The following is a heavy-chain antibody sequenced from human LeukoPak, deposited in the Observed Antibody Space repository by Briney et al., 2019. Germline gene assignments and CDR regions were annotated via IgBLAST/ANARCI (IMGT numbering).Heavy chain of an antibody. V-gene: IGHV4-4*07. D-gene: IGHD3-22*01. J-gene: IGHJ4*02. CDR2: IFGSGST. CDR3: ARAPLKSGYYVDY. CDR1: GDSINVRY. Sequence: PLETLSLTCTVSGDSINVRYWNWIRQSAGKGPEWIGRIFGSGSTTYNPSLKRRATMAEDTSKNQFSLKLSSVTAADTAVYYCARAPLKSGYYVDYWGQGTLVTVSS.